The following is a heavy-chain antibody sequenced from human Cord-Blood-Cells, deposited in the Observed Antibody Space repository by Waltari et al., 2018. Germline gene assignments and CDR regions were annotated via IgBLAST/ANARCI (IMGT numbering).Heavy chain of an antibody. V-gene: IGHV3-74*01. CDR3: ARWAKYYYGSGREEGYGMDV. CDR2: INSDGSST. J-gene: IGHJ6*02. CDR1: GFTFSSYW. D-gene: IGHD3-10*01. Sequence: EVQLVESGGGLVQPGGSLRLSCAASGFTFSSYWMHWVRQAPGKGLGWVSRINSDGSSTSYADSVKGRFTISRDNAKNTLYLQMNSLRAEDTAVYYCARWAKYYYGSGREEGYGMDVWGQGTTVTVSS.